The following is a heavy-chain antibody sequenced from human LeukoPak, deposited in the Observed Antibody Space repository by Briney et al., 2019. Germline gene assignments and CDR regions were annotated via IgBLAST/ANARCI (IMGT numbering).Heavy chain of an antibody. CDR3: ARVPSMPYYYDSSGYYIYYYYGMDV. D-gene: IGHD3-22*01. V-gene: IGHV4-59*01. Sequence: NPSETLSLTCTVSGGSISSYYWSWIRQPPGKGLEWIGYINYSGSTNYNPSLKSRVTISVDTSRNQFSLKLSSVTAADTAVYYCARVPSMPYYYDSSGYYIYYYYGMDVWGQGTTVTVSS. CDR2: INYSGST. CDR1: GGSISSYY. J-gene: IGHJ6*02.